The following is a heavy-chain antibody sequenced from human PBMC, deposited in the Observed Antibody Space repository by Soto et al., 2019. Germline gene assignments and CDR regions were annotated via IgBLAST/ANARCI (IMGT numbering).Heavy chain of an antibody. CDR3: KVVVVAATPETDY. CDR1: GGSLSSYY. J-gene: IGHJ4*02. V-gene: IGHV4-4*07. CDR2: IYTSGST. D-gene: IGHD2-15*01. Sequence: NPXXTLSLACTVSGGSLSSYYWSWIRQPAGKGLEWIGRIYTSGSTNYNPSLKSRVTMSVDTSKNQFSLKLSSVTAADTDVYYCKVVVVAATPETDYWGQGTLVTVSS.